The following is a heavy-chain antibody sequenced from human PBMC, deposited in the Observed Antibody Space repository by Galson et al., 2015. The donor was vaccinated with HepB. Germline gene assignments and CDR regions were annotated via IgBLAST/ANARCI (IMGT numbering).Heavy chain of an antibody. J-gene: IGHJ6*02. CDR2: IYHSGST. Sequence: LSLTCAVSGYSISSGYYWGWIRQPPGKGLEWIGSIYHSGSTYYNPSLKSRVTISVDTSKNQFSLKLSSVTAADTAVYYCARDRYYYGSGDYYGMDVWGQGTTVTVSS. V-gene: IGHV4-38-2*02. CDR1: GYSISSGYY. D-gene: IGHD3-10*01. CDR3: ARDRYYYGSGDYYGMDV.